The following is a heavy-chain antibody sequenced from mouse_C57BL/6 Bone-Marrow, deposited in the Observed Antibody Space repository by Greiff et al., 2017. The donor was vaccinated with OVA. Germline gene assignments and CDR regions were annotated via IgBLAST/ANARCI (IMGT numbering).Heavy chain of an antibody. Sequence: VQLQQSGAELARPGASVKLSCKASGYTFTSYGISWVKQRTGQGLEWIGEIYPRSGNTYYNEKFKGKATLTADKSSSTAYMKLRSLTSEDSAVYFCARAPPVRIYFDYWGQGTTLTVSS. CDR1: GYTFTSYG. CDR2: IYPRSGNT. J-gene: IGHJ2*01. CDR3: ARAPPVRIYFDY. V-gene: IGHV1-81*01.